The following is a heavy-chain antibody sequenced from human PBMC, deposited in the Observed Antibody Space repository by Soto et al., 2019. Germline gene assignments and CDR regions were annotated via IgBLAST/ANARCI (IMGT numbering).Heavy chain of an antibody. CDR2: INHSGST. D-gene: IGHD6-13*01. CDR3: ARDGRSSSWYANSYYYYGMDV. CDR1: GGSFSGYY. J-gene: IGHJ6*02. V-gene: IGHV4-34*01. Sequence: PSETLSLTCAVYGGSFSGYYWSWIRQPPGKGLEWIGEINHSGSTNYNPSLKSRVTISVDTSKNQFSLKLSSVTAADTAVYYCARDGRSSSWYANSYYYYGMDVWGQGTTVT.